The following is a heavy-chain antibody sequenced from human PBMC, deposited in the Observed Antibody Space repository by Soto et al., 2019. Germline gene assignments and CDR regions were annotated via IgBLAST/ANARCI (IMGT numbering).Heavy chain of an antibody. CDR2: IYYSGST. V-gene: IGHV4-59*01. CDR3: ARSLRVAGGRWFDP. D-gene: IGHD6-19*01. J-gene: IGHJ5*02. Sequence: SAPWSLTCTASGGSISSYYWSWLRNLKGKGTVWIGYIYYSGSTNYNPSLKSRVTISADTTKHQSSLNLSSVSAADTAVYYCARSLRVAGGRWFDPWGQGTLATV. CDR1: GGSISSYY.